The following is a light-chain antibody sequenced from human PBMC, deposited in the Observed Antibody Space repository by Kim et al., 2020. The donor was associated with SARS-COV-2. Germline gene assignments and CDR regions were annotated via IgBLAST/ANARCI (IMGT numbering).Light chain of an antibody. CDR2: QDT. V-gene: IGLV3-1*01. CDR1: KLGDKY. CDR3: QAWDSSTAHWV. Sequence: PGQTASITCSGDKLGDKYAYWYQQKPGQSPVLVIYQDTKRPSGIPERFSGSNSGNTATLTISGTQAMDEADYYCQAWDSSTAHWVFGGGTQLTVL. J-gene: IGLJ3*02.